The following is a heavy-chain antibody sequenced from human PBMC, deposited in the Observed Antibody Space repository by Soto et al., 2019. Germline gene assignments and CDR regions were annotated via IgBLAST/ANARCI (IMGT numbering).Heavy chain of an antibody. Sequence: PGESLKISCKGSVYSFITHWIAWVRQMPGEGLEWMGIINPADSDIRYSPSFQGQVTISVDKSINTAYLQWSSLKASDTATYYCTRPQSSGWYDFWGQGTLVTVSS. J-gene: IGHJ5*01. CDR1: VYSFITHW. D-gene: IGHD3-22*01. CDR3: TRPQSSGWYDF. V-gene: IGHV5-51*01. CDR2: INPADSDI.